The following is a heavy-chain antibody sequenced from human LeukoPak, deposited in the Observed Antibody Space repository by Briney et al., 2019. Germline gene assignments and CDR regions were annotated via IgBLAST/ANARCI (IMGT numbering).Heavy chain of an antibody. CDR2: ITSDGGGT. J-gene: IGHJ4*02. CDR1: GFTFSNNR. CDR3: ARGGVTGAWDY. Sequence: GGSLRLSCAASGFTFSNNRMHWVRQAPGKGLVWVSLITSDGGGTSYADSVKGRFTISRDNAKNTLYLQMNSLRAEDTAVYYCARGGVTGAWDYWGQGILVTLSS. V-gene: IGHV3-74*01. D-gene: IGHD1-26*01.